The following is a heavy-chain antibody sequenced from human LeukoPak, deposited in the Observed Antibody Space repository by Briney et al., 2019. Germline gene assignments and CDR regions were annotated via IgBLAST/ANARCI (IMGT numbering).Heavy chain of an antibody. Sequence: GGSLRLSCAASGLTFSSYAMNWVRQSPGKGLTSVSGISGVGCSTYYADSVKGRFTISRDSSKNTLYLQMSSLRAEDTAVYYCAKDYGYYDYGISVRGKNWFDPWGQGTLVTVSS. CDR2: ISGVGCST. J-gene: IGHJ5*02. CDR1: GLTFSSYA. V-gene: IGHV3-23*01. D-gene: IGHD4-17*01. CDR3: AKDYGYYDYGISVRGKNWFDP.